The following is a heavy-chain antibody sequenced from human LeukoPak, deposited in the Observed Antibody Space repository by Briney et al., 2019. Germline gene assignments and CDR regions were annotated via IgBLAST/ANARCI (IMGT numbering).Heavy chain of an antibody. Sequence: SETLSLTCTVSGGSISSYYWSWIRQPPGKGLEWIGYTYYSGSTNYNPSLKSRVTISVDTSKNQFSLKLSSVTAADTAVYYCARGVSGWYWFDPWGQGTLVTVSS. CDR1: GGSISSYY. D-gene: IGHD6-19*01. CDR3: ARGVSGWYWFDP. CDR2: TYYSGST. V-gene: IGHV4-59*01. J-gene: IGHJ5*02.